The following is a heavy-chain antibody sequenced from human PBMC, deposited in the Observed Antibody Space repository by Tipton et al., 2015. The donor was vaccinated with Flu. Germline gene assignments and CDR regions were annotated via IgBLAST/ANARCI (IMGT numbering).Heavy chain of an antibody. Sequence: TLSLTCTVSGASISSDGSYWNWIRHHPGKGLEWIGYIYYSGTTYYNPTLKSRVIISADPSKSQFSLKLSSVTAADTAVYYCVGGTVLTGEFDHWGPGTLVTVSS. D-gene: IGHD7-27*01. J-gene: IGHJ4*02. V-gene: IGHV4-31*03. CDR3: VGGTVLTGEFDH. CDR2: IYYSGTT. CDR1: GASISSDGSY.